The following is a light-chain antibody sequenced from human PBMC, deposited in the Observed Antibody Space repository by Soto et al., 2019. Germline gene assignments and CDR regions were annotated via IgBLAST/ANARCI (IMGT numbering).Light chain of an antibody. J-gene: IGKJ1*01. CDR3: QQAKRSLGET. CDR2: GAS. CDR1: QDIRNW. Sequence: DIQLTQSPSSVSASVGDRVTITCRASQDIRNWLAWYQQRPGKAPNLLIYGASNLQNGVSSRFSGSGSGTDFTLTISSLQTEDFATYYCQQAKRSLGETFGHGTRVEV. V-gene: IGKV1-12*01.